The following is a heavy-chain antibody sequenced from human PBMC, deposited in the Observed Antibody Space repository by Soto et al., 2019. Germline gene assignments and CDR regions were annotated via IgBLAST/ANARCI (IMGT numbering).Heavy chain of an antibody. D-gene: IGHD3-22*01. V-gene: IGHV4-39*01. CDR1: GGSISSSSYC. Sequence: PSETLPLTCTVSGGSISSSSYCWGWIRKPPGKGLEWIGSIYYSGSTYYNPSLKSRVTISVDTSKNQFSLKLSSVTAADTAVYYCARRLYYDSSGFEGGGMDVWGQGTTVTVSS. J-gene: IGHJ6*02. CDR2: IYYSGST. CDR3: ARRLYYDSSGFEGGGMDV.